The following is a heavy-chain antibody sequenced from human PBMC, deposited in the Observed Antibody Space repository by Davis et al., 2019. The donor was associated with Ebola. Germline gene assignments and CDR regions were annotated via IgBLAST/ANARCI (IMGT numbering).Heavy chain of an antibody. Sequence: GGSLRLSCAASGFTFSSYSMNWVRQAPGKGLEWVSSISSSSSYIYYADSVKGRFTLSRDNSKNKLFLQMNSLRAEDTAVYYCAGEDDGYNYYGYWGQGTLVTVSS. CDR2: ISSSSSYI. J-gene: IGHJ4*02. V-gene: IGHV3-21*01. CDR3: AGEDDGYNYYGY. CDR1: GFTFSSYS. D-gene: IGHD5-24*01.